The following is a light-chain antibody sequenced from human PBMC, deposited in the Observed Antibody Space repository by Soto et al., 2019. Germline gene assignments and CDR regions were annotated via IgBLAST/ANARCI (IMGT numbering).Light chain of an antibody. CDR1: QGISRY. CDR3: QQLKTYPYT. CDR2: AAN. Sequence: IQLTQSPSSLSASVGDRVTITCRASQGISRYLAWYQQKPAKAPKLLIYAANTLQSGVPSRFSGSGSGTDFTLTISSLQPEDFATYYCQQLKTYPYTFGQGTKLEIK. V-gene: IGKV1-9*01. J-gene: IGKJ2*01.